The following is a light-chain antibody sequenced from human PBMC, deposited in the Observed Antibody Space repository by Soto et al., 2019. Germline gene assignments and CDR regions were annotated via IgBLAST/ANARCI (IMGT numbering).Light chain of an antibody. CDR3: QQYQTWPIT. CDR1: QGVSRK. CDR2: GAS. V-gene: IGKV3-15*01. Sequence: DIVMTQSPATLSVAPGERVTFSCRASQGVSRKLAWYQHKPGQAPRLLISGASTGATGIPARFSGSGSGTESTLTISSRQAEDCAIYYCQQYQTWPITFGGGTKVEIK. J-gene: IGKJ4*01.